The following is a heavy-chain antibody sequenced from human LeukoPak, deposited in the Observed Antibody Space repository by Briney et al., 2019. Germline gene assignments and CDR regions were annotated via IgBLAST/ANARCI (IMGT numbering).Heavy chain of an antibody. V-gene: IGHV4-59*08. Sequence: SETLSLTCTVSGGSISSYNWSWIRQPPGKGLEWIGYIYYSGSTNYNPSLKSRVTISVDTSKNQFSLKLSSVTAADTAVYYCARRVGVVVPAAMTRGNAFDIWGQGTMVTVSS. J-gene: IGHJ3*02. CDR1: GGSISSYN. CDR3: ARRVGVVVPAAMTRGNAFDI. CDR2: IYYSGST. D-gene: IGHD2-2*01.